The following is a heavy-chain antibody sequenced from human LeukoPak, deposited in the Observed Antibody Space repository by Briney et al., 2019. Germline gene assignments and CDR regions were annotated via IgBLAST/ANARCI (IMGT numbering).Heavy chain of an antibody. J-gene: IGHJ5*02. V-gene: IGHV1-2*02. CDR2: INPNSGVT. Sequence: GASVKVPCKASGYTFTGYSIHWLRQAPGQGLEWMGRINPNSGVTKYAQKFQGRVTMTRDTSTTTAYLELTSLRSDDTAVYYCARDSQYQLPPYNWFDPWGQGTLVTVSS. D-gene: IGHD4-11*01. CDR1: GYTFTGYS. CDR3: ARDSQYQLPPYNWFDP.